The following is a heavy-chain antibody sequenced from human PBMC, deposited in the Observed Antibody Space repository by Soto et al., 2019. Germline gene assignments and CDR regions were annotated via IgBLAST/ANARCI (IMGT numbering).Heavy chain of an antibody. Sequence: SQTLSLTFAISGDSVSSNSAAWNWIRQSPSRGLEWLGRTYYRSKWYNDYAVSVKSRITINPDTSKNQFSLQLNSVTPEDTAVYYCARDKARVAVDGTRDRQPFDTRAQWTMV. CDR2: TYYRSKWYN. J-gene: IGHJ3*02. D-gene: IGHD6-19*01. V-gene: IGHV6-1*01. CDR1: GDSVSSNSAA. CDR3: ARDKARVAVDGTRDRQPFDT.